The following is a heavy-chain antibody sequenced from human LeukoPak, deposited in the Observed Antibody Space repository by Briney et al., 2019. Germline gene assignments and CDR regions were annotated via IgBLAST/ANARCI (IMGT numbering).Heavy chain of an antibody. CDR2: INSGYSNT. D-gene: IGHD6-13*01. CDR3: ARDSYMAAADTWFDP. J-gene: IGHJ5*02. V-gene: IGHV1-3*01. Sequence: ASVKVSCKASGYTFTNYAIHWVRQAPGQRLEWMGWINSGYSNTKYSQKFQGRVTITSDTSASTAYMEARSLTSEDTAIYYCARDSYMAAADTWFDPWGQGTLVTVSS. CDR1: GYTFTNYA.